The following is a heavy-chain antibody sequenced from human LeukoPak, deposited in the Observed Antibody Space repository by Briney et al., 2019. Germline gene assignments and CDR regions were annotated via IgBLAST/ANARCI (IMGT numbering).Heavy chain of an antibody. CDR2: INHSGST. J-gene: IGHJ5*02. CDR3: ARGRRYCSSTSCSRIYNWFDP. D-gene: IGHD2-2*01. CDR1: GGSFSGYY. Sequence: PETLSLTCAVYGGSFSGYYWSWIRQPPGKGLEWIGEINHSGSTNYNPSLKSRVTISVDTSKNQFSLKLSSVTAADTAVYYCARGRRYCSSTSCSRIYNWFDPWGQGTLVTVSS. V-gene: IGHV4-34*01.